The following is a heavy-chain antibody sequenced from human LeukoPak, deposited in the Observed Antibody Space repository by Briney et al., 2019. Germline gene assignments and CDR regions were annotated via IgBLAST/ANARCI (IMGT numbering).Heavy chain of an antibody. CDR3: ARQKCTSTSCLTKNAFDI. D-gene: IGHD2-2*01. Sequence: PAETLSLTCTVSGSISSYYWSWIRQPPGKGLEWIGYIYTSGSTNYNPSLKSRVTISVDTSKNQFSLDLSSVTAVDTAVYYCARQKCTSTSCLTKNAFDIWGQGTMVTVSS. V-gene: IGHV4-4*09. J-gene: IGHJ3*02. CDR2: IYTSGST. CDR1: GSISSYY.